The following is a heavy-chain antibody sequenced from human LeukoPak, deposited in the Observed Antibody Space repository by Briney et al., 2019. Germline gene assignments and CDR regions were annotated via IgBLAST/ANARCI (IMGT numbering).Heavy chain of an antibody. J-gene: IGHJ3*02. CDR2: IYTSGST. CDR3: ARDGLSRDAFDI. V-gene: IGHV4-61*02. CDR1: GGSISSGSYY. Sequence: SQTLSLTCTVSGGSISSGSYYWSWIRQPAGKGLEWIGRIYTSGSTNYNPSLKSRVTISVDTSKNQFSLKLSSVTAADTAVYYCARDGLSRDAFDIWGQGTMVTVSS. D-gene: IGHD3-16*02.